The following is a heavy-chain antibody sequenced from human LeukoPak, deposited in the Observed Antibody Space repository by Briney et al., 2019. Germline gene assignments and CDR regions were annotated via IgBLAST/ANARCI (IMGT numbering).Heavy chain of an antibody. J-gene: IGHJ4*02. CDR1: GGTFSSYA. CDR2: IIPIFGTA. CDR3: ARDQGYCRSTSCPGE. Sequence: GSSVKVSCKASGGTFSSYAISWVRQAPGQGLEWMGRIIPIFGTANYAQKFQDRVTITTDESTSTAYMELSSLRSEDTAVYYCARDQGYCRSTSCPGEWGQGTLVTVSS. V-gene: IGHV1-69*05. D-gene: IGHD2-2*01.